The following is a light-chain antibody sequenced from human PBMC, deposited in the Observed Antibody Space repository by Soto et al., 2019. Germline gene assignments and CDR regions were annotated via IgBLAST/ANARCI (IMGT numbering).Light chain of an antibody. V-gene: IGKV3-20*01. CDR1: QSVSSSY. CDR3: QQYGSYSWT. Sequence: EIQLTQSPCTLSLSPGERATLSCRASQSVSSSYLAWYQQKPGQAPKLLIYGASSMATGIPDRFSGSGSGTDFTLTISRLEPDDFAVYYCQQYGSYSWTFGQGTKVDIK. CDR2: GAS. J-gene: IGKJ1*01.